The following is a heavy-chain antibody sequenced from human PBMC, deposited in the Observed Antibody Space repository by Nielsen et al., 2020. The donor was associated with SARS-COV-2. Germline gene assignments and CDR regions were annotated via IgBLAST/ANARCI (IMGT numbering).Heavy chain of an antibody. CDR3: ARGVELPHQPPAMDV. J-gene: IGHJ6*02. CDR2: MYAGAST. V-gene: IGHV3-53*04. D-gene: IGHD2-15*01. Sequence: GESLKISCAASGFTVNRNYMSWVRQAPGKGLEWVSLMYAGASTYYADSVKGRFTISRHNAENTVYPQMNSLRTPDTAVYYCARGVELPHQPPAMDVWGQGTTVTVSS. CDR1: GFTVNRNY.